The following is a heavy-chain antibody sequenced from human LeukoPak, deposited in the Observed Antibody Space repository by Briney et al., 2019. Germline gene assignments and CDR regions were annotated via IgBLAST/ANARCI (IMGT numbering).Heavy chain of an antibody. D-gene: IGHD2-8*01. CDR2: ISSSSASI. CDR3: VRGGLYGSFDY. J-gene: IGHJ4*02. Sequence: PGGSLRLSCAASGFTFSSYSMNWVRQAPGKGLEWVSSISSSSASIYYADSVKGRFTISRDNAKNSLYLQMNSLRAEDTAVYYYVRGGLYGSFDYWGQGTLVTVSS. CDR1: GFTFSSYS. V-gene: IGHV3-21*01.